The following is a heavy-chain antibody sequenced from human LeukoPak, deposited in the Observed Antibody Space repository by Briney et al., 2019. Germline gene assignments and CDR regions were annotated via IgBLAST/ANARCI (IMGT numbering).Heavy chain of an antibody. J-gene: IGHJ4*02. CDR3: ARARDYGEVYYFDY. V-gene: IGHV4-59*01. D-gene: IGHD4-17*01. Sequence: SETLSLTCTVSGGSISSYYWSWIRQPPGKGLEWIGYIYYSGSTNYNPSLKSRVTISVDTSKNQFSLKLSSVTAADTAVYYCARARDYGEVYYFDYWGQGTLVTVSS. CDR2: IYYSGST. CDR1: GGSISSYY.